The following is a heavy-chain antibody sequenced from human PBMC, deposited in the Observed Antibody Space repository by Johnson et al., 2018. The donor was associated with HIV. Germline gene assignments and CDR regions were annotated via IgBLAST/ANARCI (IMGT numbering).Heavy chain of an antibody. CDR2: ISYDGSNK. CDR1: GITFSRSP. CDR3: AKGGITMAPDAFDI. D-gene: IGHD3-10*01. V-gene: IGHV3-30-3*01. Sequence: QMLLVESGGGVVQPGRSLRLSCEASGITFSRSPMNWVRQAPGKGLEWVAVISYDGSNKYYADSVKGRFTISRDNSKNTLYLQMNSLRAEDTAVYYCAKGGITMAPDAFDIWGQGTMVTVSS. J-gene: IGHJ3*02.